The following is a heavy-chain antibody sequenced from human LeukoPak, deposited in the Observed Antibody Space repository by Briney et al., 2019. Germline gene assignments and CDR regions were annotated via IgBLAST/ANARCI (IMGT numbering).Heavy chain of an antibody. CDR1: GYTFTSYG. CDR3: ARTRGQGRHNWFDP. J-gene: IGHJ5*02. Sequence: ASVKVSCKASGYTFTSYGINWVRQATGQGLEWMGWMNPNSGNTGYAQKFQGRVTMTRNTSISTAYMELSSLRSEDTAVYYCARTRGQGRHNWFDPWGQGTLVTVSS. D-gene: IGHD3-10*01. CDR2: MNPNSGNT. V-gene: IGHV1-8*02.